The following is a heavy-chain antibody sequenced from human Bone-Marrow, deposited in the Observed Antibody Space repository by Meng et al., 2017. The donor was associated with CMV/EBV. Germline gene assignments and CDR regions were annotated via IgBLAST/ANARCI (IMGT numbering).Heavy chain of an antibody. CDR3: ARAMVRGVQRYFDY. CDR1: ASSSSSYY. CDR2: IYTGGST. Sequence: QVYTVESAPGLSKPAEPPSPPATAAASSSSSYYCNWTRRPAVKELAWIGLIYTGGSTNYTPSLKSRVTISVDTSKNQFSLKLSSVTAADTAVYYCARAMVRGVQRYFDYWGQGTLVTVSS. D-gene: IGHD3-10*01. J-gene: IGHJ4*02. V-gene: IGHV4-4*07.